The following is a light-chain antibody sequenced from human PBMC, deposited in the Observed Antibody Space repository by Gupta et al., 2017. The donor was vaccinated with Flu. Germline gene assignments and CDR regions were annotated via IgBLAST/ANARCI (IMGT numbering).Light chain of an antibody. CDR2: TTS. J-gene: IGKJ1*01. CDR3: RQVGPPPWT. Sequence: VTLGQPPCISSSLSDRAGESDGNTFLSWFQQKPGQAPRILMSTTSTRATGVPDRFSGSGAGTDFTLNITRVEPEDFAVYYCRQVGPPPWTFGQGTKVEIK. CDR1: DRAGESDGNTF. V-gene: IGKV2-24*01.